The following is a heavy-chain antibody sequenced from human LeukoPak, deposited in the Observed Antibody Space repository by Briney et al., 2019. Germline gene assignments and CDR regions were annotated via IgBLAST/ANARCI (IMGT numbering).Heavy chain of an antibody. CDR1: GFAFSSHG. CDR3: AELGITMIGGV. J-gene: IGHJ6*04. V-gene: IGHV3-48*04. Sequence: GGTLRLSCAASGFAFSSHGMSWVRQAPGKGLEWVSYISSSGSTIYYAGSVKGRFTISRDNAKNSLYLQMNSLRAEDTAVYYCAELGITMIGGVWGKGTTVTISS. CDR2: ISSSGSTI. D-gene: IGHD3-10*02.